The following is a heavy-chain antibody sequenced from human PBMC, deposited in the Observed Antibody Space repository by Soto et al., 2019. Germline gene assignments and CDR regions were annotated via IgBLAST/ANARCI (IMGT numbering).Heavy chain of an antibody. CDR1: GFTFSSYA. Sequence: GGSLRLSCAASGFTFSSYAMHWVRQAPGKWLEWVAVISYDGSNKYYADSVKGRFTISRDNSKNTLYLQMNSLRAEDTAVYYCASGGYGDYVGGFDYWGQGXLVTVSS. CDR2: ISYDGSNK. J-gene: IGHJ4*02. CDR3: ASGGYGDYVGGFDY. V-gene: IGHV3-30-3*01. D-gene: IGHD4-17*01.